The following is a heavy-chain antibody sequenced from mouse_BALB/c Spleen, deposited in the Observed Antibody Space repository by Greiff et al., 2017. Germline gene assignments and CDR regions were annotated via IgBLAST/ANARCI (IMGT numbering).Heavy chain of an antibody. CDR2: IHYSGST. Sequence: EVKLQESGPDLVKPSQSLSLTCTVTGYSITSGYSWHWIRQFPGNKLEWMGYIHYSGSTNYNPSLKSRISITRDTSKNQFFLQLNSVTTEDTATYYCARYYYGSSSYYAMDYWGQGTSVTVSS. CDR1: GYSITSGYS. V-gene: IGHV3-1*02. CDR3: ARYYYGSSSYYAMDY. D-gene: IGHD1-1*01. J-gene: IGHJ4*01.